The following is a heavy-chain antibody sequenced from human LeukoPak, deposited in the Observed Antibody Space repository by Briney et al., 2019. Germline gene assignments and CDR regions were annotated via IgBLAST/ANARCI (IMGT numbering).Heavy chain of an antibody. CDR1: GFTFSSYG. D-gene: IGHD3-22*01. CDR3: ARDSLDYYDSSGYYY. J-gene: IGHJ4*02. Sequence: GGSLRLSCAASGFTFSSYGMHWVRQAPGKGLEWVAVIWYDGSNKYYADSVKGRFTISRDNSKNTLYLQMNSLRAEDTAVYYCARDSLDYYDSSGYYYWGQGTLVTVSS. V-gene: IGHV3-33*01. CDR2: IWYDGSNK.